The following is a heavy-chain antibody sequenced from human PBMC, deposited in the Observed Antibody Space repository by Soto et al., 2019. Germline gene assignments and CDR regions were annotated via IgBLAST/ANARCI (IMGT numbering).Heavy chain of an antibody. D-gene: IGHD2-15*01. CDR1: RFTFSSYS. V-gene: IGHV3-21*01. J-gene: IGHJ6*02. CDR2: ISSSSSYI. Sequence: PXVSLRLSCAASRFTFSSYSMNWVRQAPWKGLERVSSISSSSSYIYYADSVKGRFTISRDNAKNSLYLQMNTLRAEDTAVYYCAREDIVVVVAAPRGMDVWGQGTTDTVSS. CDR3: AREDIVVVVAAPRGMDV.